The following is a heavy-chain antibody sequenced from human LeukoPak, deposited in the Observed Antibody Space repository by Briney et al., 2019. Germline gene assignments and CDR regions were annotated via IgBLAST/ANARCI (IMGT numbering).Heavy chain of an antibody. V-gene: IGHV3-30-3*01. D-gene: IGHD2-2*01. J-gene: IGHJ4*02. CDR3: AREKSDCSSTSCNPYFDC. Sequence: GGSLRLSCAASGFTFSSYAMHWVRQAPGKGLEWVAVISYDGSNKYYADSVKGRFTISRDNSKNTLYLQMNSLRAEDTAVYYCAREKSDCSSTSCNPYFDCWGQGTLVTVSS. CDR1: GFTFSSYA. CDR2: ISYDGSNK.